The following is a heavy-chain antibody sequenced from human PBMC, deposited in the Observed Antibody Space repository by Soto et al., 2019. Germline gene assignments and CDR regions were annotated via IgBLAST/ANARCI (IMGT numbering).Heavy chain of an antibody. V-gene: IGHV3-33*01. CDR3: AAATTWNFHFPY. CDR1: GFTVSRHG. CDR2: IWYDGSNR. J-gene: IGHJ4*02. D-gene: IGHD1-7*01. Sequence: QVQMVESGGGVVQPGGSLRLSCAASGFTVSRHGMHWVRQAPGKGLEWVAVIWYDGSNRYYADSVKGRFTISKDNSKNTLYLEMNTLRPEDTAIYSCAAATTWNFHFPYWGQGTQVTVSS.